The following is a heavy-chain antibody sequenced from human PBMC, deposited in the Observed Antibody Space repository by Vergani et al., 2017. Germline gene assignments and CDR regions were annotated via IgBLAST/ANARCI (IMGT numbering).Heavy chain of an antibody. CDR1: GFTFSSYW. CDR3: ARDRVVVVPAAIPIYYYYGMDV. Sequence: VQLVESGGGVVQPGGSLRLSCAASGFTFSSYWMSWVRQAPGKGLEWVANIKQDGSEKYYVDSVRGRFTISRDNAKNSLYLQMNSLRAEDTAVYYCARDRVVVVPAAIPIYYYYGMDVWGQGTTVTVSS. V-gene: IGHV3-7*03. J-gene: IGHJ6*02. CDR2: IKQDGSEK. D-gene: IGHD2-2*01.